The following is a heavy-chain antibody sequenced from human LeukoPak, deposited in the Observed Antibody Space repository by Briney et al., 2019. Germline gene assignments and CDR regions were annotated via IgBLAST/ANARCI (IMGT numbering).Heavy chain of an antibody. D-gene: IGHD4-17*01. J-gene: IGHJ6*02. V-gene: IGHV4-59*01. CDR2: IYYSGST. CDR1: GGSISSYY. CDR3: ARADYGDYYYGMDV. Sequence: SETLSLTCTVSGGSISSYYWSWIRQPPGXGLEWIGYIYYSGSTNYNPSLKSRVTISVDTSKNQFSLKLSSVTAADTAVYYCARADYGDYYYGMDVWGQGTTVTVSS.